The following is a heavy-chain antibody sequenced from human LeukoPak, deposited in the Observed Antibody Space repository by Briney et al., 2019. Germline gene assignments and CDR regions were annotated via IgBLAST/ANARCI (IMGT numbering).Heavy chain of an antibody. CDR3: VRHDSIAVAAP. D-gene: IGHD6-19*01. J-gene: IGHJ5*02. CDR2: IYYSGST. Sequence: SETLSLTCTVSGESISGFYWNWIRQPPGKGLEWIGYIYYSGSTNYNPSLKSRVTISVDTSKNQFSLKLSSVTVADTAVYYCVRHDSIAVAAPWGQGTLVTVSS. CDR1: GESISGFY. V-gene: IGHV4-59*08.